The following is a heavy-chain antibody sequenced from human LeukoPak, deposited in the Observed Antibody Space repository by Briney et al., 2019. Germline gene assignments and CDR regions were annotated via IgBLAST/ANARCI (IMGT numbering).Heavy chain of an antibody. CDR2: ISWNSITM. J-gene: IGHJ4*02. CDR1: GFPFDDYA. Sequence: GGFLRLSCVASGFPFDDYAMHWVRQAPGKGLEWVSGISWNSITMGYADSVKGRFTISRDNAKNSLYLQTNSLRAEDTAVYYCARSAAAAHLDYWGQGTLVTVSS. CDR3: ARSAAAAHLDY. V-gene: IGHV3-9*01. D-gene: IGHD6-13*01.